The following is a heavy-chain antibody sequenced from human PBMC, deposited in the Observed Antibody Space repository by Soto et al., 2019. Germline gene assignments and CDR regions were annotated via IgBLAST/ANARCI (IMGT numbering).Heavy chain of an antibody. Sequence: EVQLLESGGGLVQPGGSLRLSCSASGFTFTSYAMSWVRQAPGKGLEWVSGISGSGGDTKSADSVKGRFTISRDNFKNRLYLQRNSLRAEDTAVYYCAKHDFWTLYNTGLDSWGQGTLVTVSS. J-gene: IGHJ4*02. V-gene: IGHV3-23*01. CDR3: AKHDFWTLYNTGLDS. CDR1: GFTFTSYA. CDR2: ISGSGGDT. D-gene: IGHD3-3*01.